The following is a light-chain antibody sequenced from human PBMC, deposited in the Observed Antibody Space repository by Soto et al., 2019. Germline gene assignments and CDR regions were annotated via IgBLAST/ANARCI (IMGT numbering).Light chain of an antibody. V-gene: IGLV1-40*01. CDR2: GNS. CDR1: SSNFGAGYD. J-gene: IGLJ3*02. CDR3: QSYDNSLSGSWV. Sequence: QSALTQPPSVSGAPGQRVTISCTGSSSNFGAGYDVHWYQQLPGTAPKLLIYGNSNRPSGVPDRFSGSKSGTSASLAITGLQTEDEALYYCQSYDNSLSGSWVFGGGTKVTVL.